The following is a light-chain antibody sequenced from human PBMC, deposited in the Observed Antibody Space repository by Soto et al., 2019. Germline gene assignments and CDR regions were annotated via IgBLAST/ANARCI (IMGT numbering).Light chain of an antibody. CDR3: SSYTSITTVL. J-gene: IGLJ2*01. CDR2: DVS. CDR1: SSDFGSYHS. Sequence: QSVLTQPASVPGSPGQSITISCTGTSSDFGSYHSVSWYQQHPGKAPKLMIFDVSYRPSGVSNRFSGSKSGNTASLTISGLQPEDEADYYCSSYTSITTVLFGGGTQLTVL. V-gene: IGLV2-14*01.